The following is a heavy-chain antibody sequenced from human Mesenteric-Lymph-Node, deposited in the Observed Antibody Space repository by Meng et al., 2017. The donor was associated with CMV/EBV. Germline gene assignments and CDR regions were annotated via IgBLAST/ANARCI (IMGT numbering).Heavy chain of an antibody. D-gene: IGHD5-24*01. CDR1: GFMFSSYA. V-gene: IGHV3-23*01. CDR3: AKERWLHGDFDY. Sequence: GESLKISCAASGFMFSSYAMTWVRQTPGKGLEWISVISGGGDITYYADSVKGRFTISRDNAKNSLYLQMNSLRAEDTAVYYCAKERWLHGDFDYWGQGTLVTVSS. J-gene: IGHJ4*02. CDR2: ISGGGDIT.